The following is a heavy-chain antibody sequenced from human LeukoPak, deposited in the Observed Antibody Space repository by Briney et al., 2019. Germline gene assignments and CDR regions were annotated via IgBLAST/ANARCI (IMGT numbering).Heavy chain of an antibody. D-gene: IGHD3-16*01. V-gene: IGHV3-21*01. CDR2: ISSSSSYI. Sequence: GGSLRLSCAASGVTFSTYTMNWVRQAPGKGLEWVSSISSSSSYIYYADSVKGRFTISRDNAKNSLYLQMNSLRAEDTAVYYCAGDLGQPYYFDYWGQGTLVTVSS. CDR1: GVTFSTYT. J-gene: IGHJ4*02. CDR3: AGDLGQPYYFDY.